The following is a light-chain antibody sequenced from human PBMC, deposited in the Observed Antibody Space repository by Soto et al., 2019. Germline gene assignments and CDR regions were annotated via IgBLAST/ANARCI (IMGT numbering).Light chain of an antibody. CDR3: SSYTSSSTRV. Sequence: QSALTQPASVSGSPGQSSTISCTGTSRDVGGYNYVSWYQQHPGKAPKLMIYDVSNRPSGVSNRFSGSKSATTASLTISGLQAEDEADYYCSSYTSSSTRVFGTGTKVTVL. CDR1: SRDVGGYNY. CDR2: DVS. J-gene: IGLJ1*01. V-gene: IGLV2-14*01.